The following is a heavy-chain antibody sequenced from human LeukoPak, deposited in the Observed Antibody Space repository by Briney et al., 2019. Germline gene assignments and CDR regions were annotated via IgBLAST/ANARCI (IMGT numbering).Heavy chain of an antibody. J-gene: IGHJ6*02. CDR3: AKLRELVTYYYYYGLDV. CDR2: ISYDGSNK. V-gene: IGHV3-30-3*01. Sequence: PGGSLRLSCAASGFTFRSYAMHWVRQAPAKGLEWVAVISYDGSNKYYADSVKGRFTISRDNSKNTLYLRMNSLRVEDTALYYCAKLRELVTYYYYYGLDVWGQGTTVTVSS. CDR1: GFTFRSYA. D-gene: IGHD1-1*01.